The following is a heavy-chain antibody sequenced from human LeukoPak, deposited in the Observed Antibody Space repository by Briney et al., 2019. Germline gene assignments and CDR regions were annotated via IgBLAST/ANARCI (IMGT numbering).Heavy chain of an antibody. CDR2: ISSSSSYI. V-gene: IGHV3-21*04. Sequence: PGGSLRLSCAASGFTFSSYSMNWVRQAPGKGLEWVSSISSSSSYIYYADSVKGRFTISRDNAKNSLYLQMNSLRAEDTAVYYCARSFRYSYGFDYWGQGTLVTVSS. CDR1: GFTFSSYS. CDR3: ARSFRYSYGFDY. J-gene: IGHJ4*02. D-gene: IGHD5-18*01.